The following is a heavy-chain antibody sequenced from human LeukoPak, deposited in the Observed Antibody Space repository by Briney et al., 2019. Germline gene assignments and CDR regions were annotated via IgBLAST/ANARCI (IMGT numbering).Heavy chain of an antibody. J-gene: IGHJ4*02. Sequence: SETLSLTCTVSGGSISSYYWSWIRQPPGKGLEWIGYIYYSGSTNYNPSLKSRVTISVDTSKNQFSLKLSSVTAADTAVYYCARDREGYYGSGSFDYWGQGTLVTVSS. D-gene: IGHD3-10*01. CDR2: IYYSGST. CDR3: ARDREGYYGSGSFDY. CDR1: GGSISSYY. V-gene: IGHV4-59*01.